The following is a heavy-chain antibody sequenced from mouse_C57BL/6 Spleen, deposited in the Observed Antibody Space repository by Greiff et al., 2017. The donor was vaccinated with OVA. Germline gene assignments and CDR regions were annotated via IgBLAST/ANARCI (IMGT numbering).Heavy chain of an antibody. J-gene: IGHJ2*01. Sequence: EVQGVESGGGLVQSGRSLRLSCATSGFTFSDFYMEWVRQAPGKGLEWIAASRNKANDYTTEYSASVKGRFIVSRDTSQSILYLQMNALRAEDTAIYYCARGLGRGYFDYWGQGTTLTVSS. V-gene: IGHV7-1*01. CDR3: ARGLGRGYFDY. CDR2: SRNKANDYTT. D-gene: IGHD4-1*01. CDR1: GFTFSDFY.